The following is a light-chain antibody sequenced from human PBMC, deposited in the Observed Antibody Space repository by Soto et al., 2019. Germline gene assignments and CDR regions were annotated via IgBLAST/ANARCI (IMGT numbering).Light chain of an antibody. V-gene: IGKV3-20*01. CDR3: QQYDISPRT. CDR2: RTS. Sequence: EIVLSQSPATLSLSPGERATLSCRASQSVSSYLAWYQQKPGQAPRLLIYRTSNRATGIPDRFSGSGSGTDFTLTISRLEPEDFAVYWCQQYDISPRTFGQGTKVDTK. J-gene: IGKJ1*01. CDR1: QSVSSY.